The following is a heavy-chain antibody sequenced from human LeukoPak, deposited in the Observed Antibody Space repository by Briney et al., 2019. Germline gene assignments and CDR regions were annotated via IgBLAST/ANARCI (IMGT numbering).Heavy chain of an antibody. CDR1: GFTFSSYA. Sequence: PGESLRLSCAASGFTFSSYAMSWVRQAPGKGLEWVSSIRVSDGARFYADSVKGRFTMSRDNPKNTLFLQMNSLRPEDTAVYYCAKEPRWEQLHSFDIWGQGTTVTVSS. CDR2: IRVSDGAR. D-gene: IGHD1/OR15-1a*01. V-gene: IGHV3-23*01. J-gene: IGHJ3*02. CDR3: AKEPRWEQLHSFDI.